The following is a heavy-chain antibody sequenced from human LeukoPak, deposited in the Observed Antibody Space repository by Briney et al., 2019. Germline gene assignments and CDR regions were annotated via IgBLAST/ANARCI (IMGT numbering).Heavy chain of an antibody. J-gene: IGHJ1*01. CDR2: ISAYNGNT. D-gene: IGHD3-22*01. V-gene: IGHV1-18*01. CDR3: ARAPVVVITTAPFQH. Sequence: VASVTVSCKASGYTFTSYGTSWVRQAPGQGLEWMGWISAYNGNTNYAQKLQGRVTMTTDTSTSTAYMELRSLRSDDTAVYYCARAPVVVITTAPFQHWGQGTLVTVSS. CDR1: GYTFTSYG.